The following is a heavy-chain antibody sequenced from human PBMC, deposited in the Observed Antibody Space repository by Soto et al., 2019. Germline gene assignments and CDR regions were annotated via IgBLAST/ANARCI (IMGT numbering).Heavy chain of an antibody. Sequence: QVQLVQSGPEVKMPGSSVKVSCKASGDTFNSYTINWVRQAPGQGLQWIGRTIPILAMSNYALKFQGRVTITADKSTTTAYMELSRLRSDDTAFYYCAASYGSGSRAFDYWGQGTLVTVSS. D-gene: IGHD3-10*01. CDR1: GDTFNSYT. CDR3: AASYGSGSRAFDY. J-gene: IGHJ4*02. V-gene: IGHV1-69*02. CDR2: TIPILAMS.